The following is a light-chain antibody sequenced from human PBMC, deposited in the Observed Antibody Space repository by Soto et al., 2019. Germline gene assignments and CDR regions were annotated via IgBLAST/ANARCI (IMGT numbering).Light chain of an antibody. CDR1: QSVSGY. V-gene: IGKV3-11*01. Sequence: EIVLTQSPATLALSPGNRATLSCRASQSVSGYLAWYQQKPGQAPRLLIYDASNRATGIPARFSGSGSGTDFTLTIISLEPEDCAFYYCQQRSNWPSTFGGGTKVEI. CDR3: QQRSNWPST. J-gene: IGKJ4*01. CDR2: DAS.